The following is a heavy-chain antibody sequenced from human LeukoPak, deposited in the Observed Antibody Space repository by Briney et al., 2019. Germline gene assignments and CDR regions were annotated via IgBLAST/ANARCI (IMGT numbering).Heavy chain of an antibody. CDR1: GFTFISHA. CDR3: AKDQGYSSAWYSRDGFDM. CDR2: ISGSGGNT. V-gene: IGHV3-23*01. J-gene: IGHJ3*02. Sequence: GGSLRLSCAASGFTFISHAMSWVRQAPGKGLEWVLSISGSGGNTFYADSVKGRFTISRDNSQNTLYVQMNSLRAEDTAVYYCAKDQGYSSAWYSRDGFDMWGQGTMVTVSS. D-gene: IGHD6-19*01.